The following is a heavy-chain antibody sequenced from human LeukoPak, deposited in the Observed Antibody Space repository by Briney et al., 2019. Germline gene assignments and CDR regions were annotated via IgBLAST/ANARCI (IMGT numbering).Heavy chain of an antibody. CDR2: IYYSGST. J-gene: IGHJ5*02. Sequence: SETLPLTCTVSGGSISSYYWSWIRQPPGKGLEWIGYIYYSGSTNYNPSLKSRVTISVDTSKNQFSLKLSSVTAADTAVYYCARGSGGYYSFDPWGQGTLVTVSS. CDR1: GGSISSYY. V-gene: IGHV4-59*01. CDR3: ARGSGGYYSFDP. D-gene: IGHD3-22*01.